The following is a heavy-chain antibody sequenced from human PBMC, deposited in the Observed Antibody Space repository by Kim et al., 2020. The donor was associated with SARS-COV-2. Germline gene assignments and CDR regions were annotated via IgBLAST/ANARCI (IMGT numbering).Heavy chain of an antibody. CDR2: ISYDGSHK. Sequence: GGSLRLSCAASGFTFSSYGMHWVRQAPGKGLEWVAVISYDGSHKYYADSVKGRFTISRDNSKNTLYLQMNSLRAEDTAVYYCAKDLVRYGGNSEVDYWGQGTLVTVSS. J-gene: IGHJ4*02. CDR3: AKDLVRYGGNSEVDY. CDR1: GFTFSSYG. D-gene: IGHD4-17*01. V-gene: IGHV3-30*18.